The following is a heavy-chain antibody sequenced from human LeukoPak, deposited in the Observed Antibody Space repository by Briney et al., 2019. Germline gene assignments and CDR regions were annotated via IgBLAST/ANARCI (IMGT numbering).Heavy chain of an antibody. CDR3: ARDDRVTGTTFDH. CDR2: MNPNSGNT. J-gene: IGHJ5*02. CDR1: GYTFTSYD. Sequence: GASVKVSCKASGYTFTSYDINWVRQATGQGLEWMGWMNPNSGNTGYAQRFQGRVTMTRNTSISTAYMDLSSLRSEDTAVYYCARDDRVTGTTFDHWGQGTLVTVSS. D-gene: IGHD1-7*01. V-gene: IGHV1-8*01.